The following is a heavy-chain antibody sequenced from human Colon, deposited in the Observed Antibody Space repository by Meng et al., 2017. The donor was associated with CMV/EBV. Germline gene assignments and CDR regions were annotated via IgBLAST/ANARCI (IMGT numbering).Heavy chain of an antibody. D-gene: IGHD3-16*01. Sequence: GGSLRLSCAGSGFTFRNFEMNWVRQAPGEGLEWISYISSSGGDKRYTDSVKGRFTISRDNAQNSLYLQINSLRVEDTAVYYCVRGQGIMYVWGQGTLVTVSS. J-gene: IGHJ4*02. V-gene: IGHV3-48*03. CDR2: ISSSGGDK. CDR3: VRGQGIMYV. CDR1: GFTFRNFE.